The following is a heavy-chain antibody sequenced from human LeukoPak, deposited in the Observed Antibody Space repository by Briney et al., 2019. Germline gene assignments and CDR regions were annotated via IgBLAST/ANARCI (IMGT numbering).Heavy chain of an antibody. CDR1: GFTFSAYS. D-gene: IGHD3-10*01. Sequence: GGSLRLSCAASGFTFSAYSMNWVRQTPGKGPEWVSSISSDSDYIFYADSVKGRFTISRDNAKNSLYLQMNSLRAEDTAVYYCAREGPGSGSYFSHYYYYYYMDVWGKGTTVTISS. J-gene: IGHJ6*03. CDR3: AREGPGSGSYFSHYYYYYYMDV. V-gene: IGHV3-21*01. CDR2: ISSDSDYI.